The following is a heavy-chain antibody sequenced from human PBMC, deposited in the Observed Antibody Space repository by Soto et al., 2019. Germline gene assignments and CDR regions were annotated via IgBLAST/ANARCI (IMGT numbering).Heavy chain of an antibody. D-gene: IGHD2-15*01. J-gene: IGHJ6*02. CDR3: ARVRLLGSGYYGMDV. CDR1: GGSISSYY. V-gene: IGHV4-59*01. Sequence: SETLSLTCTVSGGSISSYYWSWIRQHPGKGLEWIGYMYYSGSTNYNPSLKSRVTISVDTSKNQFSLKLSSVTAADTAVYYCARVRLLGSGYYGMDVWGQGTTVTVSS. CDR2: MYYSGST.